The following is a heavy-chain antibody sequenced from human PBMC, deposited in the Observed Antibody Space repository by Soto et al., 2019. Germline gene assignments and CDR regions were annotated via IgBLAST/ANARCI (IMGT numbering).Heavy chain of an antibody. V-gene: IGHV3-48*01. CDR2: IGTSSGST. J-gene: IGHJ4*02. D-gene: IGHD2-8*02. CDR3: ARDKITGLFDY. CDR1: GFPFSSYS. Sequence: PGGSPRLSCAASGFPFSSYSMNWVRQAPGKGLEWISYIGTSSGSTLYADSVKGRFTISRDNAKNSLFLQMNNLRAEDTAVYYCARDKITGLFDYWGQGTLVTVSS.